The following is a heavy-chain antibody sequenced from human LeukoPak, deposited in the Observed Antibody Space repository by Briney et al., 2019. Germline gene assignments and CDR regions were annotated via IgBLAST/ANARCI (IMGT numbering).Heavy chain of an antibody. CDR1: GYTFTTYY. CDR3: ARDQGGGSTVAFVDY. D-gene: IGHD3-10*01. Sequence: ASVKVSCKASGYTFTTYYIHWVRQAPRQGLEWMGMIIPSDGSTTYAQKFQGRVTMTRDTSASTVYLQLSSLTSEDTAVYYCARDQGGGSTVAFVDYWGQGTLVTVSS. CDR2: IIPSDGST. V-gene: IGHV1-46*01. J-gene: IGHJ4*02.